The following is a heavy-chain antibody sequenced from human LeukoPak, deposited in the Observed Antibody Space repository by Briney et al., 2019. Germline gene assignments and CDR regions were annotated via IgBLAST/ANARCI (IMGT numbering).Heavy chain of an antibody. J-gene: IGHJ4*02. CDR3: ARDLVGELYFDY. CDR2: IYYSGST. Sequence: SETLSLTCTVSGGSISGSSYYWGWIRQPPGKGLEWIGNIYYSGSTYYNPSLKSRVTISVDTSKNQFSLKLSSVTAADTAVYYCARDLVGELYFDYWGQGTLVTVSS. D-gene: IGHD1-26*01. V-gene: IGHV4-39*07. CDR1: GGSISGSSYY.